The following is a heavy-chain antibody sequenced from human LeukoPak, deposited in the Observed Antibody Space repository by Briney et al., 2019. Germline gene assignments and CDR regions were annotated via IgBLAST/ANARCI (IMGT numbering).Heavy chain of an antibody. CDR1: GFTFSNYG. Sequence: SGGSLRLSCAASGFTFSNYGIHCVRQAPGKGLEWVAFIRYDGSTKSYAESVKGRFTISRDNSKNTLYLQMNSLRAEDTAVYYCAKDLKWANVVVVPGFDYWGQGTLVTVSS. J-gene: IGHJ4*02. V-gene: IGHV3-30*02. D-gene: IGHD2-2*01. CDR2: IRYDGSTK. CDR3: AKDLKWANVVVVPGFDY.